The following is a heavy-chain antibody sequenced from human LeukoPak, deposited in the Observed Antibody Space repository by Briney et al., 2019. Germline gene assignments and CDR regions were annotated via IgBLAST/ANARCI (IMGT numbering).Heavy chain of an antibody. V-gene: IGHV4-38-2*02. CDR3: ARVLNAPKFIDS. D-gene: IGHD2-8*01. Sequence: PSETLSLTCTVSGSSLTTTYYWAWFRQAPGKGLEWIATVFQLQTVRTFYNPSLESRVTMSLDTPQNQFSLNLTSVTAADTALYFCARVLNAPKFIDSWGQGTLVTVSS. CDR2: VFQLQTVRT. J-gene: IGHJ4*02. CDR1: GSSLTTTYY.